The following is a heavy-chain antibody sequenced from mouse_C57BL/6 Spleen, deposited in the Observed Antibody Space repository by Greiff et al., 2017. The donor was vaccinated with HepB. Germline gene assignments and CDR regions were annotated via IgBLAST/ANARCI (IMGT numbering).Heavy chain of an antibody. CDR2: ISYSGST. CDR3: ARTARIKY. D-gene: IGHD1-2*01. Sequence: VQLQQSGPGLVKPSQSLSLTCTVTGYSITSGYGWNWIRQVPGNKREWMGYISYSGSTNYNPSLKSRISITRDTSKNQFFLQLNSVTTEDTATYYCARTARIKYWGQGTTLTVSS. J-gene: IGHJ2*01. CDR1: GYSITSGYG. V-gene: IGHV3-2*02.